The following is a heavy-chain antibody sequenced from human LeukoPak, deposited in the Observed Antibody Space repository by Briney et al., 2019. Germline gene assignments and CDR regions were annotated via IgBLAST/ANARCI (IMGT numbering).Heavy chain of an antibody. CDR1: GGSISSGGYY. D-gene: IGHD3-10*01. CDR2: IYDSGST. CDR3: ASFQYYYGSGSYYQKTPSYYFDY. V-gene: IGHV4-31*03. Sequence: QPSQTLSLTCTVSGGSISSGGYYWSWIRQHPGKGLEWIGYIYDSGSTYYNPSLKSRVTISVDPSKNQFSLKLSSVTAADTAVYYCASFQYYYGSGSYYQKTPSYYFDYWGQGTLVTVSS. J-gene: IGHJ4*02.